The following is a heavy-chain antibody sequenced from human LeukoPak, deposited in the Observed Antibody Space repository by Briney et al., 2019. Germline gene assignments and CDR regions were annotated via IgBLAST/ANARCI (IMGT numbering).Heavy chain of an antibody. D-gene: IGHD3-22*01. CDR1: GGSISSGGYY. J-gene: IGHJ4*02. CDR2: IYYSGST. CDR3: ARAYDSGGYYYYFDY. V-gene: IGHV4-31*03. Sequence: SQTLSLTCTVSGGSISSGGYYWSWIRQHPGKGLEWIGYIYYSGSTYYNPSLKSRVTISVDTSENQFSLKLSSVTAADTAVYYCARAYDSGGYYYYFDYWGQGTLVTVSS.